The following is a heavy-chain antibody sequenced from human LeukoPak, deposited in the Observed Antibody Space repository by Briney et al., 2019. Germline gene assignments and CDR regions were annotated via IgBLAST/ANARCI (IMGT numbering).Heavy chain of an antibody. D-gene: IGHD6-13*01. Sequence: GGSLRLSCAASGFTFSSYWMTWVRQAPGKGLEWVANIKPDGSVGYYVDSVRGRFIISRDNAGNSLYQQMNSLRVEDTAVYYCTQNLVAAAGDHWGQGTLLIVSS. CDR3: TQNLVAAAGDH. V-gene: IGHV3-7*01. J-gene: IGHJ4*02. CDR2: IKPDGSVG. CDR1: GFTFSSYW.